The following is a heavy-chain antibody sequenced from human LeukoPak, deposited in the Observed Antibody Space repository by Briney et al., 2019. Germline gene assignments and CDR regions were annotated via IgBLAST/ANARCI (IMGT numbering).Heavy chain of an antibody. CDR3: ARGLRIAARKYYYYYYMDV. V-gene: IGHV1-8*01. CDR2: MNPNSGNT. D-gene: IGHD6-6*01. J-gene: IGHJ6*03. Sequence: ASVKVSCKASGYTFTSYDINWVRQATGQGLEWMGWMNPNSGNTGYAQKFQGRVTMTRNTSISTAYMELSSLRSEDTAVYYCARGLRIAARKYYYYYYMDVWGKETTVTVSS. CDR1: GYTFTSYD.